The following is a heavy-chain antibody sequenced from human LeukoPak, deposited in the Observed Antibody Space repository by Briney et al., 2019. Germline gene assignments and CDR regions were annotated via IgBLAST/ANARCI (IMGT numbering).Heavy chain of an antibody. D-gene: IGHD2-2*01. CDR1: GFTFSSYE. V-gene: IGHV3-48*03. CDR3: ARDSSWYFDL. J-gene: IGHJ2*01. Sequence: QTGGSLRLSCAASGFTFSSYEMNWVRQAPGKGLEWVSYISSSGSTIYYADSMKGRFTISRDNAKNSLYLQMNSLRAEDTAVYYCARDSSWYFDLWGRGTLVTVSS. CDR2: ISSSGSTI.